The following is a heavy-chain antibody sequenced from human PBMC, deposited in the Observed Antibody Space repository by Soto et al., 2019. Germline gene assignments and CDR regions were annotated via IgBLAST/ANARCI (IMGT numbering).Heavy chain of an antibody. D-gene: IGHD3-10*01. J-gene: IGHJ3*02. CDR1: GDSIRSGDYY. CDR2: IDNSGNT. CDR3: ARARPGLLSFGELGIHI. Sequence: KPSETLSLTCTVSGDSIRSGDYYWTWIRQPPERGLEWIGYIDNSGNTFHSPSLKSRLTISLEMSKNKVSLKLSRVTAADTAVYYCARARPGLLSFGELGIHIWGQGTMVTVS. V-gene: IGHV4-30-4*01.